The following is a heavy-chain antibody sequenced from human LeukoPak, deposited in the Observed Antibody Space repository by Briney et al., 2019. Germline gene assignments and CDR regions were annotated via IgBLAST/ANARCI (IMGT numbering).Heavy chain of an antibody. Sequence: ASVKVSCKASGYTFTGYYMHWVRQAPGQGREWMGWINPNRGGTNYAQKFQGRVTMTRDTSIRTAYMELSRLRSDDTAVYYCARTYYYGSGSYYNSYWGQGTLVTVSS. CDR3: ARTYYYGSGSYYNSY. D-gene: IGHD3-10*01. J-gene: IGHJ4*02. CDR1: GYTFTGYY. CDR2: INPNRGGT. V-gene: IGHV1-2*02.